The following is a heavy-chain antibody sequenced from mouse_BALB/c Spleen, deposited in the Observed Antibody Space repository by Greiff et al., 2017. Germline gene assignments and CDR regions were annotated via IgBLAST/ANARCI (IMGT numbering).Heavy chain of an antibody. D-gene: IGHD1-1*02. CDR2: INPSNGGT. CDR3: TLYGDWFAY. Sequence: VQGVESGAELVKPGASVKLSCKASGYTFTSYYMYWVKQRPGQGLEWIGEINPSNGGTNFNEKFKSKATLTVDKSSSTAYMQLSSLTSEDSAVYYCTLYGDWFAYWGQGTLVTVSA. CDR1: GYTFTSYY. V-gene: IGHV1S81*02. J-gene: IGHJ3*01.